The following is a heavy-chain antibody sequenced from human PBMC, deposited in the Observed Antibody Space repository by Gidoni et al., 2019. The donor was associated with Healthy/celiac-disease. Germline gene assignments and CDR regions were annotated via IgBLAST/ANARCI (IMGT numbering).Heavy chain of an antibody. D-gene: IGHD6-13*01. Sequence: QVQLVQSGAEVEKPGSSVKVSCKASGGTFSSYAISWVRQAPGQGLEGMGGTIPIFGTGTYAQKFQGRVTITADESTITAYIELSSLRSEDTAVDDGEGAIISIAAAGKGGYYYYYMDVWGKGTTVTVSS. J-gene: IGHJ6*03. CDR3: EGAIISIAAAGKGGYYYYYMDV. CDR1: GGTFSSYA. CDR2: TIPIFGTG. V-gene: IGHV1-69*01.